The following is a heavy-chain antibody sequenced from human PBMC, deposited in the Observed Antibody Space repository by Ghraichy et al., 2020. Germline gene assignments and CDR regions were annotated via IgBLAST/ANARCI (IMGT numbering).Heavy chain of an antibody. CDR1: GFTFCSYW. CDR2: IQQDGGER. CDR3: ARNDRDYGDYGNDY. D-gene: IGHD4-17*01. J-gene: IGHJ4*02. Sequence: GGSLRLSCEASGFTFCSYWMAWIRQAPGKGLEWVANIQQDGGERYYVDSVKGRFTISRDNAQKSLYLQMNGLRVEDSAVYYCARNDRDYGDYGNDYWGQGTLVTVSS. V-gene: IGHV3-7*01.